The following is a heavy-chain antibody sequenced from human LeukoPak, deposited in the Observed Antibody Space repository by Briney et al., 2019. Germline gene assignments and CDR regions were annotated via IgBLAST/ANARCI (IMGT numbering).Heavy chain of an antibody. Sequence: GGSLGLSCAASGFTFSSYGMHWARQAPGKGLEWVAFIRYDGSNKYYADSVKGRFTISRDNSKNTLYLQMNSLRAEDTAVYYCAKLGFGEPIGDYWGQGTLVTVSS. D-gene: IGHD3-10*01. J-gene: IGHJ4*02. V-gene: IGHV3-30*02. CDR1: GFTFSSYG. CDR2: IRYDGSNK. CDR3: AKLGFGEPIGDY.